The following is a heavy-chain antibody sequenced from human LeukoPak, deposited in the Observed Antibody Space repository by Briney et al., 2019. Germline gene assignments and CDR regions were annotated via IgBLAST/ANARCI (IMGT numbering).Heavy chain of an antibody. D-gene: IGHD3-9*01. CDR1: GFTFSSYA. Sequence: GGSLRLSCAASGFTFSSYAMSWVRQAPGKGLEWVSTISGSGGSTYYADSVKGRFTISRDNSKNTLFLQMNSLRAEDTAVYYCAKWGDYDVLTGYYVSDYWGQGTLVTVSS. J-gene: IGHJ4*02. V-gene: IGHV3-23*01. CDR2: ISGSGGST. CDR3: AKWGDYDVLTGYYVSDY.